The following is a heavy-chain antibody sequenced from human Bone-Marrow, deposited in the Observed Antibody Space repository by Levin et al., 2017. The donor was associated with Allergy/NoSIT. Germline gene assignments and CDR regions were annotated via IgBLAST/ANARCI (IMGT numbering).Heavy chain of an antibody. V-gene: IGHV3-53*01. CDR3: TTGDQAY. CDR2: IYTGGST. CDR1: GFTVTTRY. J-gene: IGHJ4*02. Sequence: QPGGSLRLSCTASGFTVTTRYMSWVRQAPGKGLEWVSLIYTGGSTYYADSVKGRFTISRDTSKDTLDLQMNNLRAEDTAVYYCTTGDQAYWGRGTLVTVSS.